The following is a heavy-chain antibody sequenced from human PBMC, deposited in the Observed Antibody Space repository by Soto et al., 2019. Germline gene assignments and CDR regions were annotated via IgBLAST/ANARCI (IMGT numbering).Heavy chain of an antibody. V-gene: IGHV4-39*01. CDR2: MFYGVST. CDR3: ARLPSRHLVDY. Sequence: PSETLSLTCTVSGSSINSSGYYWGWIRQPPGKGLEWIGSMFYGVSTYYNPSLKSRVTVSVDTSKNQFSLKLRSVTAADTAVYYCARLPSRHLVDYWGQGTLVTVSS. J-gene: IGHJ4*02. CDR1: GSSINSSGYY. D-gene: IGHD3-3*02.